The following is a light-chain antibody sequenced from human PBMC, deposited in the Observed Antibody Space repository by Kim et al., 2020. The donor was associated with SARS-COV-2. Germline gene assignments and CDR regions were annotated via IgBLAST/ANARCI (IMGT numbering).Light chain of an antibody. V-gene: IGKV3-15*01. CDR1: QSVSEK. CDR2: SVS. J-gene: IGKJ2*01. Sequence: VSPEEGATPSCGASQSVSEKLSYYQQKPGQATRPLIDSVSIRAAGVPAGFSGSGSGTDFTLTISGLQSEDSAVYYCQQHNNWPYTFGQGTKLEI. CDR3: QQHNNWPYT.